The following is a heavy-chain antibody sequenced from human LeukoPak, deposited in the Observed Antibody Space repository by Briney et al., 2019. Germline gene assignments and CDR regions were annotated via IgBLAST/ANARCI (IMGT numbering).Heavy chain of an antibody. D-gene: IGHD6-19*01. J-gene: IGHJ4*02. CDR2: IYYSGST. V-gene: IGHV4-39*07. CDR3: ARDLGSGWYYDY. CDR1: GGSISSSSYY. Sequence: ETLSLTCTVSGGSISSSSYYWGWIRQPPGKGLEWIGSIYYSGSTYYNPSLKSRVTIQVDTSKNQFSLKLSSVTAADTAVYYCARDLGSGWYYDYWGQGTLVTVSS.